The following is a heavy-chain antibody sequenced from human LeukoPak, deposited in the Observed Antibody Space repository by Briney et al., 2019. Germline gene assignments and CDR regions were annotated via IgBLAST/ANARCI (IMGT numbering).Heavy chain of an antibody. CDR3: TTPRREIAVAGGDY. CDR1: GFTFSNAW. Sequence: GGSLRLSCAASGFTFSNAWVSWVRQAPGKGLEWVGRIKSKADGGTTEYAAPEKGRFTISRDDSKNTLYLQMNSLKTEDTAVYYCTTPRREIAVAGGDYWGQGTLVTVSS. J-gene: IGHJ4*02. CDR2: IKSKADGGTT. D-gene: IGHD6-19*01. V-gene: IGHV3-15*01.